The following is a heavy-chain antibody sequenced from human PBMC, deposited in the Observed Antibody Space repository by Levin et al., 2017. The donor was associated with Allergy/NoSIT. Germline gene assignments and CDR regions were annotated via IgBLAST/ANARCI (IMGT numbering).Heavy chain of an antibody. Sequence: PGGSLRLSCKGLGYTFTNYWIGWVRQMPGKGLEWMGIIYPGDSDTRYSPSFQGQITISADMSISTAFLQWSSLKASDTAMYYCARHEGGGNSGSWYFDLWGRGTLVTVSS. CDR3: ARHEGGGNSGSWYFDL. J-gene: IGHJ2*01. CDR2: IYPGDSDT. CDR1: GYTFTNYW. V-gene: IGHV5-51*01. D-gene: IGHD4-23*01.